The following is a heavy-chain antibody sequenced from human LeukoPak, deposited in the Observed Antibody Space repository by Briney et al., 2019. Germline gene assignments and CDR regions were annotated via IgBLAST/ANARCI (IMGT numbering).Heavy chain of an antibody. CDR1: GGSFSGYW. J-gene: IGHJ6*02. CDR2: INHSGST. Sequence: PSETLSLTCAVYGGSFSGYWWCWIRPPPGKGLEWIGEINHSGSTNYNPSLKSRVTISVDTSKNQFSLNLSSVTAADTAVYYCARVPAMDGNYYYYYGMDVWGQGTTVTVSS. V-gene: IGHV4-34*01. D-gene: IGHD5-18*01. CDR3: ARVPAMDGNYYYYYGMDV.